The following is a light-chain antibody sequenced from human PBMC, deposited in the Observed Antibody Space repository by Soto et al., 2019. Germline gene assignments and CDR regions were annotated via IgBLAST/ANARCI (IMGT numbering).Light chain of an antibody. Sequence: QSALAQPPSASGSPGQSVTISCTGSSSDIGAYNYVYWYQQHPGKAPKLIIYDVNQRPSGVPDRFSGSKSGNTASLTVSGLQAGDGAVYYCSSFAGGAHLVFGGGPKLTVL. J-gene: IGLJ2*01. CDR2: DVN. V-gene: IGLV2-8*01. CDR3: SSFAGGAHLV. CDR1: SSDIGAYNY.